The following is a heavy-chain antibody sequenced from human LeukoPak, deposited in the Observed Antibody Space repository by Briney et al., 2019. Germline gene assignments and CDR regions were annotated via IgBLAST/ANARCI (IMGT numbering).Heavy chain of an antibody. CDR3: ARGGPGYGGFDY. CDR1: GFTFDDYA. D-gene: IGHD3-16*01. V-gene: IGHV3-9*01. J-gene: IGHJ4*02. CDR2: ISWNSGSI. Sequence: GGSLRLSCAASGFTFDDYAMHWVRQAPGKGLEWVSGISWNSGSIGYADSVKGRFTISRDNAKNSLYLQMNSLRADDTAVYYCARGGPGYGGFDYWGQGTLVTVSS.